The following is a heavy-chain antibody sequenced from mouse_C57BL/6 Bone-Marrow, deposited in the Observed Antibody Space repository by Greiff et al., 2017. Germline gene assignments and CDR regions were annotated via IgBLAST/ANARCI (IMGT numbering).Heavy chain of an antibody. V-gene: IGHV1-22*01. CDR3: ARGGFITTVVAPLGY. D-gene: IGHD1-1*01. J-gene: IGHJ2*01. CDR1: GYTFTDYN. Sequence: EVQLLQSGPALVKPGASVKMSCKASGYTFTDYNLHWVKQSHGTSLEWIGYINPNNGGTSYTQKFKGQATLAVNKSSSTAYMELRSLTSEDSAVYYCARGGFITTVVAPLGYWGQGTTLTVAS. CDR2: INPNNGGT.